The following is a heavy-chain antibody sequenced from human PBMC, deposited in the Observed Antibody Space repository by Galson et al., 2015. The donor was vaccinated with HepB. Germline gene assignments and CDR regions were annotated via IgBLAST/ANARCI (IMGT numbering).Heavy chain of an antibody. V-gene: IGHV3-21*01. Sequence: SLRLSCAASGFTFSSYSMNWVRQAPGKGLEWVSSISSSSSYIYYADSVKGRFTISRDNAKNSLYLQMNSLRAEDTAVYYCARVDFGSGGGGDYVGYFHLWGRGTLVPPSS. CDR2: ISSSSSYI. J-gene: IGHJ2*01. CDR1: GFTFSSYS. CDR3: ARVDFGSGGGGDYVGYFHL. D-gene: IGHD4-17*01.